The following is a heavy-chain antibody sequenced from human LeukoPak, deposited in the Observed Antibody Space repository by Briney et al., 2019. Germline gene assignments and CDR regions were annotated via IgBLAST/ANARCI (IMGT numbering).Heavy chain of an antibody. CDR1: GFTFSSYA. CDR3: ARVLA. J-gene: IGHJ5*02. Sequence: PGGSLRLSCAASGFTFSSYAMSWVRQAPGKGLEWVANIKQDGSEKYYVDSVKGRFTISRDNAKSSLYLQMNSLRAEDTAVYYCARVLAWGQGTLVTVSS. CDR2: IKQDGSEK. V-gene: IGHV3-7*04. D-gene: IGHD2/OR15-2a*01.